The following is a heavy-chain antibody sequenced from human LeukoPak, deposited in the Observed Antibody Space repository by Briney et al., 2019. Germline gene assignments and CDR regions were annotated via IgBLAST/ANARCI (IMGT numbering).Heavy chain of an antibody. CDR2: TVSRGTT. V-gene: IGHV3-23*01. D-gene: IGHD6-19*01. CDR3: AKCSTSAYTTGWCNWIDP. Sequence: GGSLRPSCVASGFTFTSDAMNWVRQAPGKGLEWVSSTVSRGTTQYADSVKGRFTVSRDTSKNTLYLQMNSLRADDTAVYYCAKCSTSAYTTGWCNWIDPWGQGTLVTVSS. J-gene: IGHJ5*02. CDR1: GFTFTSDA.